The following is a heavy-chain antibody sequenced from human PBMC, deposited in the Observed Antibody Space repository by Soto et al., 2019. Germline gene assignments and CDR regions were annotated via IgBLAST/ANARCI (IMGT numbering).Heavy chain of an antibody. CDR1: GDSISTRGYY. Sequence: SETLSLTCTVSGDSISTRGYYWGWIRQPPGKGLEWIGAIYYSGSTYYNPSLWSRLTIAVDTSNNQFSLQLRSVTAADTAVYYRARHYDILTSYAYFDSWGQGTLVTVSS. V-gene: IGHV4-39*01. CDR3: ARHYDILTSYAYFDS. CDR2: IYYSGST. D-gene: IGHD3-9*01. J-gene: IGHJ4*02.